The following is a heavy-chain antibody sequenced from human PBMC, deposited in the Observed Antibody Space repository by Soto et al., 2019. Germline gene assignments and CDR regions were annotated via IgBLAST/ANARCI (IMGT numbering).Heavy chain of an antibody. CDR3: FGTTSDQWDHIDG. D-gene: IGHD1-7*01. CDR1: GDSVSSNSAA. CDR2: TYYRPWWYN. Sequence: SQTLSLTCAISGDSVSSNSAAWNWIRLSPSRGLEWLARTYYRPWWYNDYAVSVRSRITVNPDTTKNQFSLQLTSVTPEDTAVFYCFGTTSDQWDHIDGWGKGSTGTVS. J-gene: IGHJ6*03. V-gene: IGHV6-1*01.